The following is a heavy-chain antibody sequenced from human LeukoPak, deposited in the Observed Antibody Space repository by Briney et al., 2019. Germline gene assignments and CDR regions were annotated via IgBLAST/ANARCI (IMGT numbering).Heavy chain of an antibody. CDR1: GYTLTELS. J-gene: IGHJ6*02. Sequence: ASVKVSCKVSGYTLTELSMHWVRQAPGKGLEWMGGFDPEDGETIYAQKFQGRVTMTEDTSTDTAYMELSSLRSEDTAVYYCATASQEAYYYYYGIDVWAKGPRSPSP. CDR2: FDPEDGET. CDR3: ATASQEAYYYYYGIDV. V-gene: IGHV1-24*01.